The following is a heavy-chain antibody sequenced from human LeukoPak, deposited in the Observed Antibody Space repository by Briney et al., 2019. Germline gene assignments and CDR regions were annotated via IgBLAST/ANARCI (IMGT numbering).Heavy chain of an antibody. CDR1: GFTFSSYW. J-gene: IGHJ4*02. Sequence: TGGSLRLSCAASGFTFSSYWMSWVRQAPGKGLEWVANIKQDGSEKYYVDSVKGRFTISRDNAKNSLYLQMNSLRAEDTAVYYCARRSQPYGSGFILRALRDRTRGEPYYFDYWGQGTLVTVSS. CDR2: IKQDGSEK. D-gene: IGHD3-10*01. CDR3: ARRSQPYGSGFILRALRDRTRGEPYYFDY. V-gene: IGHV3-7*01.